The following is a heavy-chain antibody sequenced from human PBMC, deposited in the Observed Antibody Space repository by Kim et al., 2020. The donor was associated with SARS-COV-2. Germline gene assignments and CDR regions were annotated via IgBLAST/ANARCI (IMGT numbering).Heavy chain of an antibody. V-gene: IGHV4-30-2*05. CDR3: ARGPPIGGGDCYSH. Sequence: PSLNSRVTMSIYTAKNQFSLKLSSVTAADTAVYYCARGPPIGGGDCYSHWGQGTLVTVSS. J-gene: IGHJ4*02. D-gene: IGHD2-21*02.